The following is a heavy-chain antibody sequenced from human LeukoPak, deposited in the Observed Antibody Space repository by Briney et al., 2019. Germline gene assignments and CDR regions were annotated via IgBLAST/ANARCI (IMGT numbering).Heavy chain of an antibody. CDR3: AKARIVGASNYFDY. CDR1: GFTFSSYG. CDR2: IRYDGSNK. V-gene: IGHV3-30*02. J-gene: IGHJ4*02. Sequence: PGGSLRLSCAASGFTFSSYGMHWVRQAPGKGLEWAAFIRYDGSNKYYADSVKGRFTISRDNSKNTLYLQMNSLRAEDTAVYYCAKARIVGASNYFDYWGQGTLVTVSS. D-gene: IGHD1-26*01.